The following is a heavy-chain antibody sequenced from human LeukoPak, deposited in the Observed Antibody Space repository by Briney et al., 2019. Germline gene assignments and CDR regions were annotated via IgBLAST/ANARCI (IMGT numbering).Heavy chain of an antibody. CDR1: GYTFTGYY. CDR3: ASLYDYYYDSSGHDAFDI. V-gene: IGHV1-2*02. CDR2: INPHSGGT. Sequence: ASVKLSCKASGYTFTGYYMLWSRQAPGPGLDWVGWINPHSGGTNYAQKFQGTVTMNRDPSISKVYLELSRLRSDATAGYYLASLYDYYYDSSGHDAFDIWGQGAMVTVSS. J-gene: IGHJ3*02. D-gene: IGHD3-22*01.